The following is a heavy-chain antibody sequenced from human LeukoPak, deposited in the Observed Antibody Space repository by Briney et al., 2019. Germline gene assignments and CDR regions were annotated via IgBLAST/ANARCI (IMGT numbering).Heavy chain of an antibody. V-gene: IGHV4-34*01. J-gene: IGHJ3*01. CDR3: ARQDLYYDSSGYYSHALDV. Sequence: PSETLSLTCAVYGGSFSSYCWSWIRQPPGKGLEWIGEINHSGSTNYNPSLKSRVTISVDTSKNQFSLKLSSVTAADTAVYYCARQDLYYDSSGYYSHALDVWGQGTMVTVSS. CDR2: INHSGST. D-gene: IGHD3-22*01. CDR1: GGSFSSYC.